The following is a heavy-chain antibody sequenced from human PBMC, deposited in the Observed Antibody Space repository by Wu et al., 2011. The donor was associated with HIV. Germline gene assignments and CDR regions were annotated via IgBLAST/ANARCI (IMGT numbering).Heavy chain of an antibody. CDR3: ARAPGGPPIAAFDI. CDR2: IIPIFGTA. D-gene: IGHD3-10*01. Sequence: QVQLVQSGAEVKKPGSSVKVSCKASGATFSSYAISWVRQAPGQGLEWMGRIIPIFGTANYAQKFQGRVTITADKSTSTAYMGLSSLRSEDTAVYYCARAPGGPPIAAFDIWGQGTMVTVSS. J-gene: IGHJ3*02. V-gene: IGHV1-69*14. CDR1: GATFSSYA.